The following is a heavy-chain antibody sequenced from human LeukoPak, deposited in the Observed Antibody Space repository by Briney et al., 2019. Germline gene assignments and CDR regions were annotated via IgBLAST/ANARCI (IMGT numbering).Heavy chain of an antibody. J-gene: IGHJ3*02. Sequence: SETLSLTCTISGDSISTYYWSWIRQSPGKGLEWIGDVSLSGTTNYNPSLNYNPSLKSRVSISIDTSKNQFSLKLSSVTAADTAVYYCARTSVTKSVWGTFGNIWGQGTMVTVSS. CDR1: GDSISTYY. CDR2: VSLSGTT. CDR3: ARTSVTKSVWGTFGNI. V-gene: IGHV4-59*12. D-gene: IGHD3-16*01.